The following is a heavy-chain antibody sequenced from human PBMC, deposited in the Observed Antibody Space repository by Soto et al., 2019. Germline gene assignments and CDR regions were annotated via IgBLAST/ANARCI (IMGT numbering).Heavy chain of an antibody. D-gene: IGHD3-9*01. CDR3: AIFPAAGDTGAIFAS. Sequence: PRESLKISCKGSAYSFTTYWIGWVRQMPGKGLEWMGIIYPGDSDTRYSPSFQGQVTISADKSISTAYLQWSSLKASDTAMYYCAIFPAAGDTGAIFASCGQGSLVTVSS. CDR1: AYSFTTYW. CDR2: IYPGDSDT. V-gene: IGHV5-51*01. J-gene: IGHJ5*02.